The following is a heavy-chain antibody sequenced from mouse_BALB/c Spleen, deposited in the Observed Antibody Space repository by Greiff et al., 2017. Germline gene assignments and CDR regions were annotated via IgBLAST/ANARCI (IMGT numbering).Heavy chain of an antibody. D-gene: IGHD2-1*01. CDR1: GFSLTSYG. CDR3: ARNGGMVKDYFDY. J-gene: IGHJ2*01. V-gene: IGHV2-2*02. CDR2: IWSGGST. Sequence: VHLVESGPGLVQPSQSLSITCTVSGFSLTSYGVHWVRQSPGKGLEWLGVIWSGGSTDYNAAFISRLSISKDNSKSQVFFKMNSLQANDTAIYYCARNGGMVKDYFDYWGQGTTLTVSS.